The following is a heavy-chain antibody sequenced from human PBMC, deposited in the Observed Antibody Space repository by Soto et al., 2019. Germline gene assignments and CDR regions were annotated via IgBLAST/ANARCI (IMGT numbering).Heavy chain of an antibody. CDR1: GFDFGSFG. CDR2: IVVASGRT. V-gene: IGHV1-58*02. J-gene: IGHJ6*02. CDR3: SADHPHTAIGWPV. Sequence: GASVKVSCKASGFDFGSFGIQFLRQTRGRGLEWIGWIVVASGRTNYARQFQGRVAFSRDMSSTTAYMDLYDLKSDDTAVYFCSADHPHTAIGWPVWGQGTKVTV.